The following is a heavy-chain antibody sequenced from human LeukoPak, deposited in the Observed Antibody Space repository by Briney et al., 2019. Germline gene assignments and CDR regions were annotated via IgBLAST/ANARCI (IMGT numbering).Heavy chain of an antibody. CDR1: GFTFSSYG. CDR3: ANLPLQLWPDDAFDI. V-gene: IGHV3-30*18. J-gene: IGHJ3*02. D-gene: IGHD5-18*01. CDR2: ISYDGSNK. Sequence: PGRSLRLSCAASGFTFSSYGMHWVRQAPGEGLEWVAVISYDGSNKYYADSVKGRFTISRDNSKNTLYLQMNSLRAEDTAVYYCANLPLQLWPDDAFDIWGQGTMVTVSS.